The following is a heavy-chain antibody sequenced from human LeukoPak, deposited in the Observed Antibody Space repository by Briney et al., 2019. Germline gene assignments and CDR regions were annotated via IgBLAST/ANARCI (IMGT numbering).Heavy chain of an antibody. CDR3: AGIDAVTTGGY. Sequence: GRSLRLSCAASGFTFSSYAMHWVRQAPGKGLEWVAVISYDGSSKYYADSVKGRFTISRDNSKNTLYLQMNSLRAEDTAVYYCAGIDAVTTGGYWGQGTLVTVSS. CDR1: GFTFSSYA. D-gene: IGHD4-17*01. CDR2: ISYDGSSK. V-gene: IGHV3-30-3*01. J-gene: IGHJ4*02.